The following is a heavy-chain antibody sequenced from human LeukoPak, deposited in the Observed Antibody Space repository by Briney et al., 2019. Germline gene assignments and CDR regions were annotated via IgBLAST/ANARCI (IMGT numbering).Heavy chain of an antibody. V-gene: IGHV3-23*01. CDR1: GFTFSSYA. Sequence: GGSLRLSCAASGFTFSSYAMSWVRQAPGKGLEWVSAISGSGGSTYYADSVKGRFTISRDNSKNTLYLQMNSLRAEDTAVYYCAKDYSYDSSGYYLSWGQGTLVTVSS. D-gene: IGHD3-22*01. CDR2: ISGSGGST. CDR3: AKDYSYDSSGYYLS. J-gene: IGHJ5*02.